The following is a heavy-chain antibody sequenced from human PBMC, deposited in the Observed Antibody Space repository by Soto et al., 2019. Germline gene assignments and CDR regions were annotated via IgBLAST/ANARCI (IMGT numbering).Heavy chain of an antibody. D-gene: IGHD1-26*01. CDR2: IKGSHAGGTT. V-gene: IGHV3-15*01. CDR1: GFTFTKAY. Sequence: EVQLVESGGGLVEPGGSIRLSCVASGFTFTKAYRTWVRQAPGKGLEWVGRIKGSHAGGTTDYANSVKGRFTISRDDSKNTLYLQMNSLKTEDTSVYYCATEGGYPGSNFYGAYWGQGTLVTVSS. J-gene: IGHJ4*02. CDR3: ATEGGYPGSNFYGAY.